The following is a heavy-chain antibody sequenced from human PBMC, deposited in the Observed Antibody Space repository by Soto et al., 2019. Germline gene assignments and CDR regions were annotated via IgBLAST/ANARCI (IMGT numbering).Heavy chain of an antibody. Sequence: ASVKVSFKASGYTFTSYGISWVRQAPGQGLEWMGWISAYNGNTNYAQKLQGRVTMTTDTSTSTAYMELRSLRSDDTAVYYCARVHYGSGSYWDPPDYWGQGTLVTVSS. CDR2: ISAYNGNT. D-gene: IGHD3-10*01. CDR1: GYTFTSYG. J-gene: IGHJ4*02. CDR3: ARVHYGSGSYWDPPDY. V-gene: IGHV1-18*01.